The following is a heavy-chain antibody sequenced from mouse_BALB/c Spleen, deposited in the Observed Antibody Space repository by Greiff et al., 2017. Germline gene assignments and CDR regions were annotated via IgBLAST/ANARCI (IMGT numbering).Heavy chain of an antibody. J-gene: IGHJ4*01. Sequence: EVHLVESGPELVKPGASVKMSCKASGYTFTSYVMHWVKQKPGQGLEWIGYINPYNDGTKYNEKFKGKATLTSDKSSSTAYMELSSLTSEDSAVYYCARLRREGAMDYWGQGTSVTVSS. CDR2: INPYNDGT. CDR3: ARLRREGAMDY. D-gene: IGHD2-12*01. V-gene: IGHV1-14*01. CDR1: GYTFTSYV.